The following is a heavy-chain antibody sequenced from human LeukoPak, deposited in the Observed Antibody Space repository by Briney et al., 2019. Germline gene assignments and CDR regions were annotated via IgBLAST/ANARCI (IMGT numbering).Heavy chain of an antibody. Sequence: GGPLRLSCAHPRDTSFSYIPHSGSPAPGKGLEWVAVISYDGSNKYYADSVQGRFTISRDNSKNTLYLQMNSVRAEDTAVYYCAGVIAAGSWIYYWGRGNRVSVST. CDR1: DTSFSYI. J-gene: IGHJ4*02. CDR2: ISYDGSNK. V-gene: IGHV3-30*03. CDR3: AGVIAAGSWIYY. D-gene: IGHD2-15*01.